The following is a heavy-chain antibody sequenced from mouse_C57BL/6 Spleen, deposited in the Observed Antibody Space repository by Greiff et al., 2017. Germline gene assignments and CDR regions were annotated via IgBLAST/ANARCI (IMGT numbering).Heavy chain of an antibody. CDR2: IYPGDGDT. V-gene: IGHV1-82*01. J-gene: IGHJ2*01. CDR3: ARGGSSGYYFDY. Sequence: VQLVESGPELVKPGASVKISCKASGYAFSSSWMNWVKQRPGKGLEWIGRIYPGDGDTNYNGKFKGKATLTADKSSSTAYMQLSSLTSEDSAVXFCARGGSSGYYFDYWGQGTTLTVSS. CDR1: GYAFSSSW. D-gene: IGHD3-2*02.